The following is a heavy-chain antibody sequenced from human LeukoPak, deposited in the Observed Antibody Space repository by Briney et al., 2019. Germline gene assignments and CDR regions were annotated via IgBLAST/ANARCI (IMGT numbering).Heavy chain of an antibody. CDR1: GGSISSGSYY. CDR2: IYTSGST. J-gene: IGHJ3*02. CDR3: ARTPQQLVHAFDI. Sequence: PSETLSLTCTVSGGSISSGSYYWSWIRQPAGKGLEWIGRIYTSGSTNYNPSLKSRVTISVDTSKNQFSLKLSSVTAADTAVYYCARTPQQLVHAFDIWGQGTMVIVSS. V-gene: IGHV4-61*02. D-gene: IGHD6-13*01.